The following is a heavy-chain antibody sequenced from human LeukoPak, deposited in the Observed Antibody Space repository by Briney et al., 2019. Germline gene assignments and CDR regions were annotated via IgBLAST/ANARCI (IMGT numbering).Heavy chain of an antibody. V-gene: IGHV4-30-2*01. CDR3: ASYDYGREKTLSFDY. D-gene: IGHD5-12*01. Sequence: SETLSLTCAVSGGSISNGGYSWSWIRQPPGKGLEWIGYIYHSGSTYYNPSLKSRVTISVDRSKNQFSLKLSSVTAADTAVYYCASYDYGREKTLSFDYWGQGTLVTVSS. CDR1: GGSISNGGYS. J-gene: IGHJ4*02. CDR2: IYHSGST.